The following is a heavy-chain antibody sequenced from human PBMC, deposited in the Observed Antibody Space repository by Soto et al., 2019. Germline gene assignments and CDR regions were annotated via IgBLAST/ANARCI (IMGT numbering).Heavy chain of an antibody. CDR3: TVWGSGNDFGAA. CDR2: IFYSGTT. Sequence: PSETLSLTCTVSGGSISSGGYFWSWIRQPPGKGLEWIGNIFYSGTTYYNPSLKSRVTISVDTSKNQFSLKLSSVTAADTAVYYCTVWGSGNDFGAAWGQGILVTVSS. D-gene: IGHD3-10*01. CDR1: GGSISSGGYF. V-gene: IGHV4-31*03. J-gene: IGHJ4*02.